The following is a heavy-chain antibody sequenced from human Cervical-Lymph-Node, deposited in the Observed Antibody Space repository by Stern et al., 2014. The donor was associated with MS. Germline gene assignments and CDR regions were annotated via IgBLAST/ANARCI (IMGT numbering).Heavy chain of an antibody. CDR1: GDFVSSSSHY. D-gene: IGHD3-16*01. J-gene: IGHJ4*02. CDR3: ARDFGSLDH. CDR2: VHYSGRT. Sequence: VQLVESGPGLVKPSETLSLTCTVSGDFVSSSSHYWSWIRQPTGRRLEWIGNVHYSGRTSYNPSLKSRLTISLDTSKNHFSLELKSVTAADTALYYCARDFGSLDHWGQGTQVTVSS. V-gene: IGHV4-61*01.